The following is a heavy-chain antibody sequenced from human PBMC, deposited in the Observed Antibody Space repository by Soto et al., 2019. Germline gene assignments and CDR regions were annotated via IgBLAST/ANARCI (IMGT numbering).Heavy chain of an antibody. J-gene: IGHJ6*02. CDR1: GGSLSSYY. V-gene: IGHV4-59*01. CDR2: VYYSGNT. CDR3: ARGIEGWYQGRYYYGMDV. D-gene: IGHD6-19*01. Sequence: SETLSLTCTVSGGSLSSYYWTWIRQPPGKGLEWIGYVYYSGNTNYNPSLKSRVTISVDTSKNQFSLKLSSVTAADTAVYYCARGIEGWYQGRYYYGMDVWGQGTKVTVSS.